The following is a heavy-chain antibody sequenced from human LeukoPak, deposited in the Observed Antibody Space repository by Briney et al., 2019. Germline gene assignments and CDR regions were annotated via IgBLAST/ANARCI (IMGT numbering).Heavy chain of an antibody. CDR3: AREDILTGYVADLDY. J-gene: IGHJ4*02. CDR1: GFTFSNFW. D-gene: IGHD3-9*01. V-gene: IGHV3-7*01. Sequence: GGSLRLSCAASGFTFSNFWMSWVRQTPGKGLEWVANIKQDGSENYYVDSVRGRFTISRDNAKKSLYLQMNSLRAEDTAVYYCAREDILTGYVADLDYWGQGTEVTVSS. CDR2: IKQDGSEN.